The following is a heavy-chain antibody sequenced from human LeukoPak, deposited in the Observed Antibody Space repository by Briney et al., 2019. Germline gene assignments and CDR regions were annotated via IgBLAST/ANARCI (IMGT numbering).Heavy chain of an antibody. D-gene: IGHD2-2*01. CDR2: IIPIFGTA. Sequence: GASVKVSCKASGGTFSSYAISWVRQAPGQGLEWMGGIIPIFGTANYAQKFQGRVTITTDESTSTAYMELSSLRSEDTAVYYCASSTSSLSPYYMDVWGKGTTVTVSS. V-gene: IGHV1-69*05. J-gene: IGHJ6*03. CDR3: ASSTSSLSPYYMDV. CDR1: GGTFSSYA.